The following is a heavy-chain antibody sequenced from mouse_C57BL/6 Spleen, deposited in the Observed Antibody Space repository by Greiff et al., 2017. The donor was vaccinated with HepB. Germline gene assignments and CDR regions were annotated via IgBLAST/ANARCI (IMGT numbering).Heavy chain of an antibody. CDR3: TRVVNGAWFAY. D-gene: IGHD1-1*02. J-gene: IGHJ3*01. V-gene: IGHV1-15*01. CDR2: IDPETGGT. Sequence: VQLQQSGAELVRPGASVTLSCKASGYTFTDYEMHWVKQTPVHGLEWIGAIDPETGGTAYNQKFKGKAILTADKSSSTAYMELRSLTSEVSAVYYCTRVVNGAWFAYWGQGTLVTVSA. CDR1: GYTFTDYE.